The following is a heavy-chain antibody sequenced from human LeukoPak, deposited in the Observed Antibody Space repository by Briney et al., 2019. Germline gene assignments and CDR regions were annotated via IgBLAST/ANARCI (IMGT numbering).Heavy chain of an antibody. J-gene: IGHJ4*02. D-gene: IGHD3-9*01. CDR3: ATDQRYAFDY. V-gene: IGHV3-48*02. CDR1: GFSFTDYP. CDR2: IRTTAEGAKYA. Sequence: QSGGSLRLSCATSGFSFTDYPMNWVRQAPGKGLEWISNIRTTAEGAKYAYYADSVKGRVTISRDDGKNTLYLHMNSLRDDDTAVYYCATDQRYAFDYWGQGHMVTVSS.